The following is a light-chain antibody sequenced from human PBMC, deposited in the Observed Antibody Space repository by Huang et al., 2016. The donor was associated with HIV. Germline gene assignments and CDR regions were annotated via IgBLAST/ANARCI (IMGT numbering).Light chain of an antibody. J-gene: IGKJ3*01. CDR1: QSVSTN. V-gene: IGKV3-15*01. CDR2: GAS. CDR3: HQYNDWPIS. Sequence: EMVLTQSPATLSVSPAGRATLSCRASQSVSTNLAWYQQKPGQAPRLLIYGASTRATGVPARFRGSGSGTEFTLTISDLQSEDFAVYYCHQYNDWPISFGPGTKVDIK.